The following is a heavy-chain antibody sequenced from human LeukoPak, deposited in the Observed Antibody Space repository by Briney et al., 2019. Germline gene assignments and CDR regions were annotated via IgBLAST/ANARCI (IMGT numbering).Heavy chain of an antibody. V-gene: IGHV3-48*01. CDR3: ASTPRSWYSDY. J-gene: IGHJ4*02. CDR1: GFTFSNYN. CDR2: ITTSSSTI. D-gene: IGHD6-13*01. Sequence: GGSLRLSCAASGFTFSNYNMKWVRQAPGKGLEWVSYITTSSSTIHYADSVKGRFTISRDNAMNSLYLQMNSLRAEDTAVYYCASTPRSWYSDYWGQGTLVTVSS.